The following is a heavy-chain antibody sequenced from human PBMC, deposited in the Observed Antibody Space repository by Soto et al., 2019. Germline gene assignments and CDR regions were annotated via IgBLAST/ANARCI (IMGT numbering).Heavy chain of an antibody. CDR2: IKSKTDGGTT. D-gene: IGHD3-9*01. CDR3: STGCYDILTGYFNSP. V-gene: IGHV3-15*01. CDR1: GFTFSNAW. J-gene: IGHJ3*01. Sequence: GGSLRLSCAASGFTFSNAWMSWVRQAPGKGLEWVGRIKSKTDGGTTDYPAPVKGRFTISRDDSENMLYLQMNSLKTEDTAVYYCSTGCYDILTGYFNSPWGQGTMVTVSS.